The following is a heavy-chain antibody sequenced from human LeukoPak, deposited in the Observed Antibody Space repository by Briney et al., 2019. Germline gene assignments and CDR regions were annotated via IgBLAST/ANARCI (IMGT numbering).Heavy chain of an antibody. CDR2: IYYSGST. Sequence: SETLSLTCTVSGGSIRGYYWSWIRQPPGKGLEWIGNIYYSGSTNNSPSLKSRVTISLDTSKNQFSLNLSSVTAADTAVYYCAREMYDYVWGSPTPSYYFDYWGQGTLVTVSS. D-gene: IGHD3-16*01. V-gene: IGHV4-59*01. J-gene: IGHJ4*02. CDR3: AREMYDYVWGSPTPSYYFDY. CDR1: GGSIRGYY.